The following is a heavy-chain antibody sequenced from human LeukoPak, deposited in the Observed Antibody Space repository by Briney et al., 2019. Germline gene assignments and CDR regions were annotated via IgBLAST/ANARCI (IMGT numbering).Heavy chain of an antibody. Sequence: ASVKVSCKASGYTFTRYDINWVRQATGQGLEWMGWMNPNSGNTGYAQKFQGRVTMTRNTSTSTAYMELRSLRSDDTAVYYCARGGSGWYLWYFDYWGQGTLVTVSS. D-gene: IGHD6-19*01. J-gene: IGHJ4*02. CDR1: GYTFTRYD. CDR3: ARGGSGWYLWYFDY. CDR2: MNPNSGNT. V-gene: IGHV1-8*01.